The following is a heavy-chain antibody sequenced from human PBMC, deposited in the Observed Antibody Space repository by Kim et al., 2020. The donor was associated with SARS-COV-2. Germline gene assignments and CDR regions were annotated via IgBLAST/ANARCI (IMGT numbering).Heavy chain of an antibody. D-gene: IGHD7-27*01. V-gene: IGHV3-74*01. CDR2: MNGDGTTR. CDR3: ARDPRNLGLDP. Sequence: GGSLRLSCAASGFTLTDYWMYWVRQAPGKGLLWVARMNGDGTTRSFADSVKGRCTISRDNAKNTLYLEMNSLRVEDTAMYYCARDPRNLGLDPWGQGTLV. CDR1: GFTLTDYW. J-gene: IGHJ5*02.